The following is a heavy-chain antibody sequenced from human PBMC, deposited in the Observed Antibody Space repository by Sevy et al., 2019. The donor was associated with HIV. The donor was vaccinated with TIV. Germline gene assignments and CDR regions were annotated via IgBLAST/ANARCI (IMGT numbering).Heavy chain of an antibody. J-gene: IGHJ6*03. CDR3: TREKGGVNRNYYYYYMDV. CDR1: GFTFGDYA. V-gene: IGHV3-49*04. CDR2: IRSKAYGGTT. D-gene: IGHD3-10*01. Sequence: GGSLRLSCTASGFTFGDYAMSWVRQAPGKGLEWVGFIRSKAYGGTTEYAASVKGRLTISRDDSKSIAYLQMNSLKTEDTAVYYCTREKGGVNRNYYYYYMDVWGKGTTVTVSS.